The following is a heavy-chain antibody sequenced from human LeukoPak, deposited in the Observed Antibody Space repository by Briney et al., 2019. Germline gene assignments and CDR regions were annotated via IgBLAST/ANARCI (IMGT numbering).Heavy chain of an antibody. CDR2: IYYSGST. D-gene: IGHD3-22*01. CDR3: ARDRGHYYDSSGPDAFDI. J-gene: IGHJ3*02. CDR1: GGSISSYY. V-gene: IGHV4-59*01. Sequence: SETLSLTCTVSGGSISSYYWSWIRQPPGKGLEWIGNIYYSGSTNYNPSLRSRVTISVDTSKNQCSLKLSSVTAADTAVYYCARDRGHYYDSSGPDAFDIWGQGTMVTVSS.